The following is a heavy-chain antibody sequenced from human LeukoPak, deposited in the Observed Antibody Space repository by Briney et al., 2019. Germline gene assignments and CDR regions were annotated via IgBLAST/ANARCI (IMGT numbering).Heavy chain of an antibody. Sequence: GGSLSLSCAASGFTFSRYSMNWVRQAPGKGLEWVSSISTTSCYIYYADSVQGRFTVTRDNAKNSLSLQMNSLRADDTAVYFCARGNSDYDHDYWGQGTLVTVSS. CDR1: GFTFSRYS. CDR2: ISTTSCYI. D-gene: IGHD5-12*01. J-gene: IGHJ4*02. V-gene: IGHV3-21*01. CDR3: ARGNSDYDHDY.